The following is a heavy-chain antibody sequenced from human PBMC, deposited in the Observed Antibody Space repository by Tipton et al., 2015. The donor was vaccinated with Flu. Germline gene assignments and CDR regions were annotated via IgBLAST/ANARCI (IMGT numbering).Heavy chain of an antibody. CDR1: GFTFSTYS. D-gene: IGHD4-23*01. V-gene: IGHV3-21*01. CDR2: IDSSSSYI. CDR3: ARHSLKLSQSTVVSPPGDY. J-gene: IGHJ4*02. Sequence: SLRLSCAASGFTFSTYSMKWVRQAPGKGLEWVSSIDSSSSYIYYADSVKGRFTISRDNAKNSLYLQMNDLRVEDTAVYYCARHSLKLSQSTVVSPPGDYWGQGTLVTVSS.